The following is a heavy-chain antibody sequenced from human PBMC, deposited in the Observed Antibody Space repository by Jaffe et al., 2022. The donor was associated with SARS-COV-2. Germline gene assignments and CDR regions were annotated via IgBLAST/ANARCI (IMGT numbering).Heavy chain of an antibody. CDR2: IKQDGGEK. CDR3: ATDSRIVGGTGSLDH. J-gene: IGHJ5*02. D-gene: IGHD1-26*01. V-gene: IGHV3-7*01. Sequence: EVQLVESGGGLVQPGGSLRLSCAASGFTFSSYWMNWVRQAPGKGLEWVANIKQDGGEKYYGDSVKGRFTISRDNAKNSLFLQVNSLRVEDTALYFCATDSRIVGGTGSLDHWGQGTLVTVSS. CDR1: GFTFSSYW.